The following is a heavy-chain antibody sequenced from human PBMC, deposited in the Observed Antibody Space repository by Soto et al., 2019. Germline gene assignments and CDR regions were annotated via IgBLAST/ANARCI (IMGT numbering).Heavy chain of an antibody. CDR1: GFTFSSYA. Sequence: GSLRLSCAASGFTFSSYAMHWVRQAPGKGLEWVAVISYDGSNKYYADSVKGRFTISRDNSKNTLYLQMNSLRAEDTAVYYCARGTLNYDFWSGPFDYWGQGTLVTVSS. CDR2: ISYDGSNK. V-gene: IGHV3-30-3*01. J-gene: IGHJ4*02. D-gene: IGHD3-3*01. CDR3: ARGTLNYDFWSGPFDY.